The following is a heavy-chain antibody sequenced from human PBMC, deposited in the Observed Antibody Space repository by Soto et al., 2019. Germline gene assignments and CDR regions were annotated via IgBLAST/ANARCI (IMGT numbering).Heavy chain of an antibody. CDR3: ARGGVVRGAYFDY. V-gene: IGHV1-3*01. J-gene: IGHJ4*02. D-gene: IGHD3-10*01. Sequence: QVQLVQSGAEVKKPGASVKVSCKASGYTFTSYAMHWVRQAPGQRLEWMGWINAGNGNTKYSQKFQGRVTITRDTSASTAYMELSSLRSEDTAVYYCARGGVVRGAYFDYRGQGTLVTVSS. CDR1: GYTFTSYA. CDR2: INAGNGNT.